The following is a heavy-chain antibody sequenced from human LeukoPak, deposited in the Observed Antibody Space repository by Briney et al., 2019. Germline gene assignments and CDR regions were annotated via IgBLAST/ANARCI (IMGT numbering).Heavy chain of an antibody. V-gene: IGHV4-59*01. CDR3: ARSRYGSGSYSFDY. Sequence: PSETLSLTCTVSGGSISSYYRSWIRQPPGKGLEWIGYIYYSGSTNYNPSLKSRVTISVDTSKNQFSLKLSSVTAADTAVYYCARSRYGSGSYSFDYWGQGTLVTVSS. J-gene: IGHJ4*02. D-gene: IGHD3-10*01. CDR2: IYYSGST. CDR1: GGSISSYY.